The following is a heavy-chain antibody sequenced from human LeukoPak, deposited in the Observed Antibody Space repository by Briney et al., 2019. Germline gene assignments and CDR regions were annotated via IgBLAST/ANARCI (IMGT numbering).Heavy chain of an antibody. CDR1: GYIFSNFFSSYG. D-gene: IGHD3-3*01. V-gene: IGHV1-18*01. CDR3: ARVQTQSQPSYYDFWSGSPSSWFDP. CDR2: ISPYNGKT. Sequence: GASVKVSCKASGYIFSNFFSSYGITWVRQAPGQGLEWMGWISPYNGKTKFAQKFQGIVTMTTETSTSTAYMELRSLRSDDTAVYYCARVQTQSQPSYYDFWSGSPSSWFDPWGQGTLVTVSS. J-gene: IGHJ5*02.